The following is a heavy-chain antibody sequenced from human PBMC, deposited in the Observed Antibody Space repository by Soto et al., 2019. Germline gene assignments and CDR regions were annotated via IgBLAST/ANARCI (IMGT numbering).Heavy chain of an antibody. J-gene: IGHJ4*02. CDR1: GYTFPGHY. V-gene: IGHV1-2*02. D-gene: IGHD1-26*01. CDR3: GRGRSGQIVVFY. CDR2: IGPESGAT. Sequence: ALVKVSCKASGYTFPGHYIHWVRQAPEQGPEWMGEIGPESGATRYAQKFQGRVTMTMDTSVTTVYMELKNLSPDDTAVYYCGRGRSGQIVVFYWGQGTPVTVSS.